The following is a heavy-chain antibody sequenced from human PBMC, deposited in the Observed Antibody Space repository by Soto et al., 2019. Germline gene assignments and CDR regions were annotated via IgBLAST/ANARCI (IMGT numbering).Heavy chain of an antibody. Sequence: ASVKVSCKASGYTFTNYAIHWVRQAPGQRLEGMGWISAYNGNTNYAQKLQGRVTMTTDTSTSTAYMELRSLRSDDTAVYYCARERPWFDPWGQGTLVTVSS. V-gene: IGHV1-18*01. CDR1: GYTFTNYA. CDR3: ARERPWFDP. J-gene: IGHJ5*02. D-gene: IGHD1-1*01. CDR2: ISAYNGNT.